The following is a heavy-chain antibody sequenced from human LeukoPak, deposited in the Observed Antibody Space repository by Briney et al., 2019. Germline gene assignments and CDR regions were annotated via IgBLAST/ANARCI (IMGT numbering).Heavy chain of an antibody. D-gene: IGHD1-26*01. Sequence: AGGSLRLSCAASGFTFSSYAMHWVRQAPGKGLEWVAVISYDGSNKYYADSVKGRFTISRDNSKNTLYLQMNSLRAEDTAVYYCAREGELLDFDYWGQGTLVTVSS. CDR3: AREGELLDFDY. V-gene: IGHV3-30-3*01. CDR2: ISYDGSNK. J-gene: IGHJ4*02. CDR1: GFTFSSYA.